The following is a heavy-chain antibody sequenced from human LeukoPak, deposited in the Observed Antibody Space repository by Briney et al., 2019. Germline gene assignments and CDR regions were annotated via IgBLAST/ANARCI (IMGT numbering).Heavy chain of an antibody. Sequence: GGSLRLSCSASGFTFSTYAMHWVRQAPGKGLEYVSGISRNGGSTYYADSVKGRFTISRDISKNTLYLQMGSLRAEDTALYYCVNQISGWVYWGQGTLVTVSS. CDR2: ISRNGGST. D-gene: IGHD6-19*01. CDR3: VNQISGWVY. V-gene: IGHV3-64D*06. CDR1: GFTFSTYA. J-gene: IGHJ4*02.